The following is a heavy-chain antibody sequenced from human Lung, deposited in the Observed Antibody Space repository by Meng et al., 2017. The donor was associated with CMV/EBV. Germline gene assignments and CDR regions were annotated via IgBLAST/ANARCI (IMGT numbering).Heavy chain of an antibody. CDR1: GASMSSDY. CDR3: AKGGGSWFGP. CDR2: VYHMGNT. D-gene: IGHD3-16*01. J-gene: IGHJ5*02. V-gene: IGHV4-59*12. Sequence: SDTLSLSCTVSGASMSSDYWSWIRQSPGKGLEWVASVYHMGNTNYNPSLKSRATISLDTSKSQFSLNLISVTGADTAIYYCAKGGGSWFGPWGQGNMVNVAS.